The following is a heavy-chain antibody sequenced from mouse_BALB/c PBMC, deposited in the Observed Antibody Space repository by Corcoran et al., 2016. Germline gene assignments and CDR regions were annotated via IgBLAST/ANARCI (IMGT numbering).Heavy chain of an antibody. CDR2: INPNYDST. CDR1: GYTFTDYN. V-gene: IGHV1-18*01. Sequence: EVQLQQLGAQLVKTGAPGKISCKASGYTFTDYNMDWVKQSHGKSLEWIGDINPNYDSTSYNQKFKGKATLNVDKSSSTPYMELRSLTSADTAVYYCARGAYGSSYDYFDYCGQGTTLTVSS. D-gene: IGHD1-1*01. J-gene: IGHJ2*01. CDR3: ARGAYGSSYDYFDY.